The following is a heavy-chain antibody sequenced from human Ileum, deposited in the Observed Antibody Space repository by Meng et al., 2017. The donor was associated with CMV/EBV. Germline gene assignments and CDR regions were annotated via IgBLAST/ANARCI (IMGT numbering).Heavy chain of an antibody. CDR1: GGSISDYH. J-gene: IGHJ4*02. CDR3: GRAGARGVPVDI. Sequence: QVQLPESGPGLVKPSETLSLTCSVSGGSISDYHWTWIRKSAGKGLQWLGRLRTSGTIDHNPSFKSRVTLSIDTSKNQFSLKLTSVTAADTAVYYCGRAGARGVPVDIWGQGTLVTVSS. D-gene: IGHD3-10*01. CDR2: LRTSGTI. V-gene: IGHV4-4*07.